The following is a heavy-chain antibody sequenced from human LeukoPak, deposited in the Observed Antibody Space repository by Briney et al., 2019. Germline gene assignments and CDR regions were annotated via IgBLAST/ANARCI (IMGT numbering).Heavy chain of an antibody. CDR2: IYPADSDT. V-gene: IGHV5-51*01. CDR1: GYRFTNYW. Sequence: GESLKISCKGSGYRFTNYWIGWVRQMPGKGLEWMGVIYPADSDTRYNPSFQGQVTISADRSFGTAYLQWSSLKASDTAMYYCARLLSHGYGPNRYFDYWGQGTLVTVSS. D-gene: IGHD5-18*01. J-gene: IGHJ4*02. CDR3: ARLLSHGYGPNRYFDY.